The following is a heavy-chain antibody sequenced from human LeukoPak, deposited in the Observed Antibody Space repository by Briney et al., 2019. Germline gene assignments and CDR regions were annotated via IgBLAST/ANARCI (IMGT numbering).Heavy chain of an antibody. J-gene: IGHJ3*02. Sequence: SETLSLTCTVSGGSISSGSYYWGWIRQPPGKGLEWIGSIYYSGSTYYNPSLKSRVTISVDTSKNQFSLKLSSVTAADTAVYYRARHLISGGAFDIWGQGTMVTVSS. CDR1: GGSISSGSYY. CDR2: IYYSGST. V-gene: IGHV4-39*01. D-gene: IGHD1-14*01. CDR3: ARHLISGGAFDI.